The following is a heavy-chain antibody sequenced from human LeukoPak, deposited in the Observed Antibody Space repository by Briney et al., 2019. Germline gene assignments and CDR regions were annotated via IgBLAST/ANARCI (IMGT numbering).Heavy chain of an antibody. Sequence: ASVEVSCKASGYTFTSYAMHWVRQAPGQRLEWMGWINAGNGNTKYSQKFQGRVTITRDTSASTAYMELSSLRSEDTAVYYCARGYSSGMNWFDPWGQGTLVTVSS. CDR1: GYTFTSYA. D-gene: IGHD6-19*01. J-gene: IGHJ5*02. CDR2: INAGNGNT. V-gene: IGHV1-3*01. CDR3: ARGYSSGMNWFDP.